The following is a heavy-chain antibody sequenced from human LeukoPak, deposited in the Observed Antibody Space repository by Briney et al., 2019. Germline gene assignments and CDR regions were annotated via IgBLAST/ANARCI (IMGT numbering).Heavy chain of an antibody. CDR1: GGSISSSSYY. J-gene: IGHJ4*02. CDR2: IYYSGST. CDR3: ARTEKEWEL. Sequence: SETLSLTCTVSGGSISSSSYYWGWIRQPPGKGLEWIGSIYYSGSTYYNPSLKSRVTISVDTSKNQFSLKLSSVTAADTAVYYCARTEKEWELWGQGTLVTVSS. V-gene: IGHV4-39*01. D-gene: IGHD1-26*01.